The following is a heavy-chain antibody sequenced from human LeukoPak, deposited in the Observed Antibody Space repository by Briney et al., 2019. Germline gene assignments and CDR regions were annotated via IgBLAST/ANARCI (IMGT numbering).Heavy chain of an antibody. CDR3: ARVYYDSSGSDDAFDI. D-gene: IGHD3-22*01. Sequence: ASVKVSCKASGYTFTSYYMHWVRQAPGQGLEWMGIINPSGGSTSYAQKFQGRVTMTRDTSTSTVYMELSSLRSEDTAVYYCARVYYDSSGSDDAFDIWGQGTMVTVSS. J-gene: IGHJ3*02. V-gene: IGHV1-46*01. CDR2: INPSGGST. CDR1: GYTFTSYY.